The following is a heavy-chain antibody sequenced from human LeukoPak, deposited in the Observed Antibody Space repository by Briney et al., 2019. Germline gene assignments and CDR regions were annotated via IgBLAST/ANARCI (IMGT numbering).Heavy chain of an antibody. CDR2: INAGNGNT. Sequence: ASVKVSCKASGYTFTSYAMHWVRQAPGQRLEWMGWINAGNGNTKYSQKFQGRVTITRDTSASTAYMELSSLRSEDTAVYYCARDRLSDYGDYGWFDPWGQGTLVTVPS. D-gene: IGHD4-17*01. CDR3: ARDRLSDYGDYGWFDP. J-gene: IGHJ5*02. CDR1: GYTFTSYA. V-gene: IGHV1-3*01.